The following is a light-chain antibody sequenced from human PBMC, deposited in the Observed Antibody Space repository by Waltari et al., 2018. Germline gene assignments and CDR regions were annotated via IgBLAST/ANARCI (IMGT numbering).Light chain of an antibody. V-gene: IGLV1-40*01. CDR3: QSYDRSLSASL. CDR1: SSNIGAGYD. J-gene: IGLJ2*01. CDR2: SDN. Sequence: QSVLTQPPSVSGAPGQRVTLSCPRSSSNIGAGYDAHWYQHLPGTGPKLIIYSDNHRPSGVPDRFSGSKSGTSASLAITGLQAEDEADYYCQSYDRSLSASLFGGGTKLTVL.